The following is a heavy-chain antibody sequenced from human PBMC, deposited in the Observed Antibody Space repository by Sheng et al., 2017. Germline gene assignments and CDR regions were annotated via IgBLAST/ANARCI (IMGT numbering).Heavy chain of an antibody. J-gene: IGHJ4*01. CDR1: GFIFSDYE. CDR2: ITDGAKII. V-gene: IGHV3-48*03. CDR3: ARVSWDLHQGFDS. D-gene: IGHD1-26*01. Sequence: EVQLVESGGGFVQPGGSLRLSCAASGFIFSDYEINWVRQAPGKGLEWVSYITDGAKIIYYADSVQGRFTISRDNAKNSVYLQMDSLRAEDTAIYFCARVSWDLHQGFDSWGPERWSPSPQ.